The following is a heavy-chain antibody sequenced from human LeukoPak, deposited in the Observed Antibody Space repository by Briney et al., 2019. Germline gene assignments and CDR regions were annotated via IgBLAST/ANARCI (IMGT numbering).Heavy chain of an antibody. J-gene: IGHJ4*02. V-gene: IGHV4-59*01. Sequence: SETLSLTCTVSGGSISTYYWTWIRQPPGKGLEWIGYIYHRGSANYNPSLKSRVTISVDTSKNQFSLTLSSVTAADAAVYYCARAGDYYVSGSYLGYWGQGTLVTVSS. CDR2: IYHRGSA. D-gene: IGHD3-10*01. CDR3: ARAGDYYVSGSYLGY. CDR1: GGSISTYY.